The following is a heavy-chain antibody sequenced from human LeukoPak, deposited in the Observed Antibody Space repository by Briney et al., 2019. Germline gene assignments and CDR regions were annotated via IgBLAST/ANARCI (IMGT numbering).Heavy chain of an antibody. Sequence: GGSLRLSCAASGFTFSSYSMDWVRQAPGKGLEWVSSISSSSSYIYYADSVKGRITISRDNAKNSLYLQMNSLRAEDTAVYYCARGYCSSTSCYYFDYWGQGTLVTVSS. J-gene: IGHJ4*02. D-gene: IGHD2-2*01. V-gene: IGHV3-21*01. CDR2: ISSSSSYI. CDR1: GFTFSSYS. CDR3: ARGYCSSTSCYYFDY.